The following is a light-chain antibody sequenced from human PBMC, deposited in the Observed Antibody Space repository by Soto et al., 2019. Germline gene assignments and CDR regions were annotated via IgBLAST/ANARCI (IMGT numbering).Light chain of an antibody. Sequence: EIVLTQSPATLSLSPGERSTLSCGASQSVNNYLAWYQQRNGQAPRILIYDASYRDTGIPARFSGSGSGTEFTLPISRLQPDDFETYYCQHYNSYSEAFGQGTKVDIK. V-gene: IGKV3-11*01. J-gene: IGKJ1*01. CDR2: DAS. CDR1: QSVNNY. CDR3: QHYNSYSEA.